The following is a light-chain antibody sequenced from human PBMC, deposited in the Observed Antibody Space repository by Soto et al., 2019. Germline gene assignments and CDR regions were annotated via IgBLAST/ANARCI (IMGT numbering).Light chain of an antibody. CDR2: TTS. Sequence: EIVLTQSPGTLSLSPGERATLSCTASQSVTSSCLAWYERRPGRAPRLLIHTTSIRATDIPDRFSGSGTGTDFTHTISRLEREDSGVYYCQQCGGSPLFSFGPGTRVDI. CDR3: QQCGGSPLFS. J-gene: IGKJ3*01. CDR1: QSVTSSC. V-gene: IGKV3-20*01.